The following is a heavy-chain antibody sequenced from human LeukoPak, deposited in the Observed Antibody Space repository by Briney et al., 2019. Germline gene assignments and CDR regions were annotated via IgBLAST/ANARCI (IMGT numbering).Heavy chain of an antibody. Sequence: GGSLRLSCAASGFIFSSFGMHWVRQAPGKGLEWVAFIRYDETNKFYAASVKGRFTISRDNSNNTLYLQMNSLRAEASAVYHCAKSQRVYCSSTSRYGDYWGQGTLVTVSS. J-gene: IGHJ4*02. CDR1: GFIFSSFG. CDR2: IRYDETNK. D-gene: IGHD2-2*01. CDR3: AKSQRVYCSSTSRYGDY. V-gene: IGHV3-30*02.